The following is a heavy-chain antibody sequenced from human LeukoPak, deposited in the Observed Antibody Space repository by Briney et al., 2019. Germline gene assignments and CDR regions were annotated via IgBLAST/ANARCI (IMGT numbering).Heavy chain of an antibody. D-gene: IGHD3-22*01. CDR1: GGTFSSYA. CDR2: IIPILGIA. Sequence: HRASVKVSCKASGGTFSSYAISWVRQAPGQGLEWMGGIIPILGIANYAQKFQGRVTITADKSTSTAYMELSSLRSEDAAVYYCARSMGMIVVRIEYYFDYWGQGTLVTVSS. J-gene: IGHJ4*02. CDR3: ARSMGMIVVRIEYYFDY. V-gene: IGHV1-69*04.